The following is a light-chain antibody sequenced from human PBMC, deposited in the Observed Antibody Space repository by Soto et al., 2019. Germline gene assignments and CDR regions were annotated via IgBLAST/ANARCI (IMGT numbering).Light chain of an antibody. Sequence: DIQMTQSPSTLSASVGDRVTITCRASQNINIWLAWYQHKPGKAPRLLIYKASSLESGVPSRFSGSGSGTEFTLTISTLQPDDFATYYCQQYKSFSITFGQGTRLEIK. V-gene: IGKV1-5*03. J-gene: IGKJ5*01. CDR2: KAS. CDR3: QQYKSFSIT. CDR1: QNINIW.